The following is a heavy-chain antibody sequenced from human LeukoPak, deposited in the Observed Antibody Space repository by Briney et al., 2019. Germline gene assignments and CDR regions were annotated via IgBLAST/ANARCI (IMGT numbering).Heavy chain of an antibody. J-gene: IGHJ4*02. V-gene: IGHV3-23*01. CDR2: ISSSGGRT. CDR1: GFIFRSYA. D-gene: IGHD1-1*01. Sequence: GGSLRLSCAASGFIFRSYAMSWVRQAPGKGLEWVSSISSSGGRTFYADSVKGRATISRDNSKNVLYLQVNSLRAEDTAVYYCAKRWLTTNWNDRKYYFDYWGQGTLVTVSS. CDR3: AKRWLTTNWNDRKYYFDY.